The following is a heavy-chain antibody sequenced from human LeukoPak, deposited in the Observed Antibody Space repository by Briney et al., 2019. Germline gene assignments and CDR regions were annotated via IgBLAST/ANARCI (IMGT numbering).Heavy chain of an antibody. CDR1: GFTFSSYS. V-gene: IGHV3-21*01. J-gene: IGHJ4*02. D-gene: IGHD1-26*01. CDR3: ARVVWKNSGSHFDY. Sequence: PGGSLRLSCAASGFTFSSYSMNWVRQAPGKGLEWVSSISSSSSYIYYADSVKGRFTISRDNAKNSLYLQMNSLRAEDTAVYYCARVVWKNSGSHFDYWGQGTLVTVSS. CDR2: ISSSSSYI.